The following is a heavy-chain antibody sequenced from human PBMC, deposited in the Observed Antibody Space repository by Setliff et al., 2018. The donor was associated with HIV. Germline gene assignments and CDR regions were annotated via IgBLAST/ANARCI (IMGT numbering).Heavy chain of an antibody. J-gene: IGHJ4*01. Sequence: SETLSITCAVYGGSFSGHYWSWIRQTPGKGLEWIGDISHSGSTNYNPSLKSRVTISVDTSKNQFSLRLTSVTAADTAVYFCARGSRSPLVNKFRVTPAFDYWGQGTLVTVSS. CDR3: ARGSRSPLVNKFRVTPAFDY. D-gene: IGHD2-21*02. V-gene: IGHV4-34*01. CDR2: ISHSGST. CDR1: GGSFSGHY.